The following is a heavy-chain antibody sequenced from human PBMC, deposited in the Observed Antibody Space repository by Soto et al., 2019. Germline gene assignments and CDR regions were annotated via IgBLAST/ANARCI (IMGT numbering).Heavy chain of an antibody. D-gene: IGHD1-26*01. CDR1: GFTFSSYA. CDR2: ISYDGRDK. J-gene: IGHJ4*02. V-gene: IGHV3-30*04. CDR3: ARSAGGSYPQYDY. Sequence: SGGSLRLSCAASGFTFSSYAMHWVRQAPGTGLERVAVISYDGRDKYYPDSVKGRFTISRDNSKNTLYLQMNSLRAEDTAVYYCARSAGGSYPQYDYWGQGTLVTVSS.